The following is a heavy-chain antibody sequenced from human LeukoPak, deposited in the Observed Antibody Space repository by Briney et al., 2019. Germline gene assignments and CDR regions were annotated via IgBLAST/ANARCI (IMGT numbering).Heavy chain of an antibody. CDR1: GFTFSSYW. D-gene: IGHD4-17*01. CDR2: IKQDGSEK. Sequence: GGSLRLSCAASGFTFSSYWMSWVRQAPGKGLEWVANIKQDGSEKYYVDSVKGRFTISRDNSKNTLYLQMNSLRAEDTAVYYCAKMTTVTINFDYWGQGTLVTVSS. CDR3: AKMTTVTINFDY. J-gene: IGHJ4*02. V-gene: IGHV3-7*03.